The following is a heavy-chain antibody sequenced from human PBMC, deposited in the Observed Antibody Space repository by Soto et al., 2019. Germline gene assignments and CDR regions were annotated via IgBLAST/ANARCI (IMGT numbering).Heavy chain of an antibody. J-gene: IGHJ4*02. CDR2: IRSKANSYAT. Sequence: GGSLRLSCAASGFTFSGSAMHWVRQASGKGLEWVGRIRSKANSYATAYAASVKGRFTISRDDSKNTAYLQMNSLKTEDTAVYYCTSAFYDSSGYYYPVYIDYWGQGTLVTVSS. D-gene: IGHD3-22*01. CDR3: TSAFYDSSGYYYPVYIDY. CDR1: GFTFSGSA. V-gene: IGHV3-73*01.